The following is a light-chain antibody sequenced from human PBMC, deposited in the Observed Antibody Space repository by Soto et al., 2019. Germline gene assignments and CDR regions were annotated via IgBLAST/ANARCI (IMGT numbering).Light chain of an antibody. Sequence: DIQMTQSPSTLSASVGDRVVITCRASQNINKWLAWYQQKPGKAPKFLIYDASTLETGVPSRFSGSGSGTEFTLTISSLQPDDFATFYCQQYDKWPYTFGQGTKVDIK. J-gene: IGKJ2*01. CDR3: QQYDKWPYT. V-gene: IGKV1-5*01. CDR2: DAS. CDR1: QNINKW.